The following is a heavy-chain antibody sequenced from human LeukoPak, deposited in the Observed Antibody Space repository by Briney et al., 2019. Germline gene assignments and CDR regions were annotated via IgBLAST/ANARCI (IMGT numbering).Heavy chain of an antibody. CDR2: IYYSGST. D-gene: IGHD1-26*01. Sequence: SETLSLTCTVSGGSISSYYWSWIRQPPGKGLEWIGYIYYSGSTNYNPSLKSRVTISVDTSKNQFSLKLSSVTAAGTAVYYCARGSGSYYGNFDYWGQGTLVTVSS. V-gene: IGHV4-59*01. J-gene: IGHJ4*02. CDR1: GGSISSYY. CDR3: ARGSGSYYGNFDY.